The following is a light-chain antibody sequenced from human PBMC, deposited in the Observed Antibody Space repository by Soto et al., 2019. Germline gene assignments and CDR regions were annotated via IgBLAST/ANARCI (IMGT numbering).Light chain of an antibody. J-gene: IGKJ1*01. V-gene: IGKV1-5*03. CDR1: QTISSW. CDR2: KAS. Sequence: DIQMTQSPSTLSGSVGDRVTITCRASQTISSWLAWYQQKPGKAPKLLIYKASTLKSGVPSRFSGSGSDTDFTLTISSLQPDDFATYYCQQYNSYWTFGQGTKVDIK. CDR3: QQYNSYWT.